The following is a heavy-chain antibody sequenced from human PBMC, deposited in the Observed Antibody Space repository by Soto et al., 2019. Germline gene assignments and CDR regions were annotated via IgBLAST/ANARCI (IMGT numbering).Heavy chain of an antibody. CDR2: IYHSGST. CDR1: GGSISSSNW. CDR3: ASLPATSDFDY. J-gene: IGHJ4*02. D-gene: IGHD2-2*01. V-gene: IGHV4-4*02. Sequence: QVQLQESGPGLVKPSGTLSLTCAVSGGSISSSNWWSWVRHPPGKGLEWIGEIYHSGSTNYNPSLKSRVTISVDKSQNHFSLKLSSVTAADTAVYYCASLPATSDFDYWGQGTLVTVSA.